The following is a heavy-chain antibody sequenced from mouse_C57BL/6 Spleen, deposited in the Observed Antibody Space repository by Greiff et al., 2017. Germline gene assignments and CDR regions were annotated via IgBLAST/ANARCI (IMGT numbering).Heavy chain of an antibody. V-gene: IGHV5-4*01. Sequence: EVKLVESGGGLVKPGGSLKLSCAASGFTFSSYAMSWVRQTPEKRLEWVATISDGGSYTYYPDNVKGRFTISRDNAKNNLYLQMSQLKSEDTAMYYCAREGLRRSGLAYWGQGTLVTVSA. J-gene: IGHJ3*01. D-gene: IGHD2-4*01. CDR2: ISDGGSYT. CDR3: AREGLRRSGLAY. CDR1: GFTFSSYA.